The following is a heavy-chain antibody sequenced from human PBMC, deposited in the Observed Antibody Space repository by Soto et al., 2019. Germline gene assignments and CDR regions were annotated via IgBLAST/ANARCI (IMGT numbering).Heavy chain of an antibody. D-gene: IGHD3-22*01. CDR2: IKSQSDGGAT. Sequence: GGSLRLSCATSGFTFKSAWMTWVRQAPGKGLEWLGRIKSQSDGGATNYGLMVKDRFFISRDDSKDTLYLQMNSLRAEDTAKYYCATDPAQNYFERSGSLWLDSWGQGTQVTVSS. CDR3: ATDPAQNYFERSGSLWLDS. V-gene: IGHV3-15*01. CDR1: GFTFKSAW. J-gene: IGHJ4*02.